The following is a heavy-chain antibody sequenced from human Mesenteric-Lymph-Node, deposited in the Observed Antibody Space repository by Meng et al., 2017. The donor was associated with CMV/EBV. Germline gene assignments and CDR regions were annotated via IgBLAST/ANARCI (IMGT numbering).Heavy chain of an antibody. D-gene: IGHD6-13*01. V-gene: IGHV1-3*04. Sequence: SYEASGCTFTNSPMHWVRQAPGQGLEWIRWINTGNGNTKYSQKFQGRVTITRDTSASTDYMELSSLKSEDTAVYYCARYSRSWYVDYWGQGTLVTVSS. J-gene: IGHJ4*02. CDR2: INTGNGNT. CDR3: ARYSRSWYVDY. CDR1: GCTFTNSP.